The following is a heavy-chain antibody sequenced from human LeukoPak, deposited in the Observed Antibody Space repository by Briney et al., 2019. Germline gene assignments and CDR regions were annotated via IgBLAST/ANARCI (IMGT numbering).Heavy chain of an antibody. J-gene: IGHJ4*02. V-gene: IGHV1-2*02. CDR2: INPNSGGT. Sequence: ASVKVSCKASGYTFTGYYMHWVRQAPGQGLEWMGWINPNSGGTNYAQKFQGRVTMTRDTSISTAYMELSRLRSDDTAVYYCARESSRGFGNDYWGQGTLVTVSS. CDR3: ARESSRGFGNDY. D-gene: IGHD3-16*01. CDR1: GYTFTGYY.